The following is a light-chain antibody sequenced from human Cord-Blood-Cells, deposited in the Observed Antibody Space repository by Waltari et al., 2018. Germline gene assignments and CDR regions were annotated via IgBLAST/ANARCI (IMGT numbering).Light chain of an antibody. V-gene: IGLV2-11*01. J-gene: IGLJ2*01. CDR2: DVS. CDR3: CSYAGSYTFVV. CDR1: SSDVGGHNY. Sequence: QSALTQPRSVSGSPGQSVTLSCTGTSSDVGGHNYVSWYQQHPGKAPKLTIYDVSKRPSGVPDRFSGSKSGNTASLTISGLQAEDEADYYCCSYAGSYTFVVFGGGTKLTVL.